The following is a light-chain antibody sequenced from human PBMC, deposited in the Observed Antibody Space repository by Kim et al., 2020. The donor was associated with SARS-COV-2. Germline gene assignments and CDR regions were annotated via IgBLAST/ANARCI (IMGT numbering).Light chain of an antibody. CDR3: LLLYSGARV. J-gene: IGLJ3*02. CDR1: AGSVTSCHY. V-gene: IGLV7-46*01. CDR2: GTT. Sequence: PRGTITLTSGSSAGSVTSCHYPYWFQQNPGQVPRTLIYGTTNKHSWTTARFSSSLLGGKAALTLSGAQHDDEADYYCLLLYSGARVFGGGTQLTVL.